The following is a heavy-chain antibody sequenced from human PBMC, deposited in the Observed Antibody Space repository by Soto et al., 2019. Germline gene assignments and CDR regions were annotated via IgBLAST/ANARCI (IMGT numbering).Heavy chain of an antibody. CDR3: ATGSYRDAFDI. Sequence: QVQLVESGGGVVQPGRSLRLSCAASGFTFSSYGMNWVRQAPGKGLEWVAVISYDGSNKYYADSVKGRFTISRDNSKNTLYLQMNSLRAEDTAVYYCATGSYRDAFDIWGQGTMVTVSS. CDR2: ISYDGSNK. D-gene: IGHD3-16*02. CDR1: GFTFSSYG. J-gene: IGHJ3*02. V-gene: IGHV3-30*03.